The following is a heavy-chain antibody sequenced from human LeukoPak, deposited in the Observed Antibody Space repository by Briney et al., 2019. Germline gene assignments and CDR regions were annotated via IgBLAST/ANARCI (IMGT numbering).Heavy chain of an antibody. D-gene: IGHD6-13*01. V-gene: IGHV3-7*01. CDR2: IKQDGSEK. CDR3: AREQWTAAGMRDAFDI. J-gene: IGHJ3*02. CDR1: GFTFSSYW. Sequence: GGSLRLSCAASGFTFSSYWMSWVRQAPGKGLEWVANIKQDGSEKYYVDSVKGRFTISRDNAKNSLYLQMNSLRAEGTAVYYCAREQWTAAGMRDAFDIWGQGTMVTVSS.